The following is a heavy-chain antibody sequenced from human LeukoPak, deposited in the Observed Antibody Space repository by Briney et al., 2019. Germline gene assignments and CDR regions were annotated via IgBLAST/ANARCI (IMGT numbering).Heavy chain of an antibody. J-gene: IGHJ3*02. D-gene: IGHD3-22*01. CDR3: ARASYYYDTTGLGAVDI. V-gene: IGHV3-9*01. CDR2: INWNSDNI. CDR1: GFTFNDHA. Sequence: PGGFLRLSCAASGFTFNDHAMYWVRHAPGKGLEWVSGINWNSDNIGYADSVKGRFTISRDDAKKSLFLQMNSLRTEDTALYYCARASYYYDTTGLGAVDIWGQGTMVTVSS.